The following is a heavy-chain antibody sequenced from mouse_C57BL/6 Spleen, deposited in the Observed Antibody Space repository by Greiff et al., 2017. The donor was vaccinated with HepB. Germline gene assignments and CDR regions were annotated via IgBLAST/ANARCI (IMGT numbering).Heavy chain of an antibody. D-gene: IGHD2-12*01. CDR2: INPYNGDT. CDR3: ARPFYDDEGYAMDY. CDR1: GYSFTGYF. Sequence: EVQLQQSGPELVKPGDSVKISCKASGYSFTGYFMNWVMQSHGKSLEWIGRINPYNGDTFYNQKFKGKATLTVDKSSSTAHMELRSLTSEDSAVYYCARPFYDDEGYAMDYWGQGTSVTVSS. V-gene: IGHV1-20*01. J-gene: IGHJ4*01.